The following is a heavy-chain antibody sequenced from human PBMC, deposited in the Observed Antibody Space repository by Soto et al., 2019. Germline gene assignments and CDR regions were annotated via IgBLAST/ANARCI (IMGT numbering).Heavy chain of an antibody. V-gene: IGHV3-11*05. J-gene: IGHJ4*02. D-gene: IGHD6-13*01. Sequence: QVQLVESGGGLVKPGGSLSLSCAVSGFTFSDYYMTWIRQAPGTGLEWVSYISSSTSHTNYADSVKGRFTISRDNAKNSLFLQMNILRAEDTAVYYCARGRGAAADYFDFWGQGTLVTVSS. CDR1: GFTFSDYY. CDR3: ARGRGAAADYFDF. CDR2: ISSSTSHT.